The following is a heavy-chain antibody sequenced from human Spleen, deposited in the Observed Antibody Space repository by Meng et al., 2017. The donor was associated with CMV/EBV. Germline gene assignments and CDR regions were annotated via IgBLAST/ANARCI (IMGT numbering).Heavy chain of an antibody. D-gene: IGHD4-23*01. CDR1: GGSISSSSYY. CDR2: IYYSGST. V-gene: IGHV4-39*07. Sequence: GSLRLSCTVSGGSISSSSYYWGWIRQPPGKGLEWIGSIYYSGSTYYNPSLKSRVTISVDTSKNQFSLKLSSVTAADTAVYYCARVHSLYGGNDFDYWGQGTLVTVSS. J-gene: IGHJ4*02. CDR3: ARVHSLYGGNDFDY.